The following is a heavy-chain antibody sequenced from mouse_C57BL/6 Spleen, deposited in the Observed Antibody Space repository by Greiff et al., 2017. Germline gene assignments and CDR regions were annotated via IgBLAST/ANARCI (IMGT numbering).Heavy chain of an antibody. V-gene: IGHV2-3*01. Sequence: VQVVESGPGLVAPSQSLSITCTVSGFSLTSYGVSWVRQPPGKGLEWLGVIWGDGSTNYHSALISRLSLSKDNSKSQVFLKLTSLQTDATATDYCAKPPVYYGSSHYAMDYWGQGTSVTVSS. J-gene: IGHJ4*01. CDR3: AKPPVYYGSSHYAMDY. D-gene: IGHD1-1*01. CDR1: GFSLTSYG. CDR2: IWGDGST.